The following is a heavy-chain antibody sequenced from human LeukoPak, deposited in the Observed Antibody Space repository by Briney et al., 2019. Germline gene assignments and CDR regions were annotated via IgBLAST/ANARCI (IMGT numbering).Heavy chain of an antibody. V-gene: IGHV3-66*01. J-gene: IGHJ6*02. CDR1: GFTVSSNY. Sequence: GGSLRLSCAASGFTVSSNYMSWVRQAPGKGLEWVSVIYSGGSTYYADSVKGRFTISRDNSKNTLYPQMNSLRAEDTAVYYCARVTTRGPADSYYYGSGSYRSRGMDVWGQGTTVTVSS. CDR3: ARVTTRGPADSYYYGSGSYRSRGMDV. D-gene: IGHD3-10*01. CDR2: IYSGGST.